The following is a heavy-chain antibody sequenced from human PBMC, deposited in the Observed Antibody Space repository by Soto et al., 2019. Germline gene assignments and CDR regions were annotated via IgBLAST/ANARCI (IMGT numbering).Heavy chain of an antibody. V-gene: IGHV3-30*18. Sequence: RGSLRLSCAASGFTFSSYGMHWVRQAPGKGLEWVAVISYDGSNKYYADSVKGRFTISRDNSKNTLYLQMNSLRAEDTAVYYCAKDIPRTGTMVQLRYYYYGMDVWGQGPTVTVSS. CDR3: AKDIPRTGTMVQLRYYYYGMDV. J-gene: IGHJ6*02. CDR2: ISYDGSNK. D-gene: IGHD1-7*01. CDR1: GFTFSSYG.